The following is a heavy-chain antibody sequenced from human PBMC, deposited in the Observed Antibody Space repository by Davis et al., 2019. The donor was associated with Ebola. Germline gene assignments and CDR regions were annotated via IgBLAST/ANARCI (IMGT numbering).Heavy chain of an antibody. Sequence: GESLKISCAASGFTFSGSAIHWVRQASGKGLEWVGRIRSKANSYATAYAASVKGRFTVSRDDSKNTAYLQMNSLRAEDTAVYYCAKDGARYSYRAHWFDPWGQGTLVTVSS. V-gene: IGHV3-73*01. D-gene: IGHD5-18*01. CDR1: GFTFSGSA. CDR3: AKDGARYSYRAHWFDP. J-gene: IGHJ5*02. CDR2: IRSKANSYAT.